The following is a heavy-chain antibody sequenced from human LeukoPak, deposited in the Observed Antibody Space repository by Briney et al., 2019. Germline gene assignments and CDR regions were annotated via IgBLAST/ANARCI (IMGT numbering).Heavy chain of an antibody. J-gene: IGHJ4*02. CDR2: IWYDGSNK. CDR1: GFTFSSYG. D-gene: IGHD3-22*01. Sequence: QTGGSLRLSCAASGFTFSSYGMHWVRQAPGKGLEWVAVIWYDGSNKYYADSVKGRFTISRDNSKNTLYLQMNSLRAEDTAVYYCARWGRTYYYDSSGYYEGIYWGQGTLVTVSS. V-gene: IGHV3-30*19. CDR3: ARWGRTYYYDSSGYYEGIY.